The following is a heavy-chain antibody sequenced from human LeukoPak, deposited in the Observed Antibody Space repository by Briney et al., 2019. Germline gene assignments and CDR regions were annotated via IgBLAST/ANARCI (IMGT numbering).Heavy chain of an antibody. CDR3: ARDSRYGSGSYAFDI. CDR1: GFTFSSFA. V-gene: IGHV3-23*01. D-gene: IGHD3-10*01. CDR2: FSGSGGNT. J-gene: IGHJ3*02. Sequence: GGSLRLSCAASGFTFSSFAMSWVRQAPGKGLEWVSSFSGSGGNTYYADSVKGRFTISRDNSKNTLYLQMNSLRAEDTAVYYCARDSRYGSGSYAFDIWGQGTMVTVSS.